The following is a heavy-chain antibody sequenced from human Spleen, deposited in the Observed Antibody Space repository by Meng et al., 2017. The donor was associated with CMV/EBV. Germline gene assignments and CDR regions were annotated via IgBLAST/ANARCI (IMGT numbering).Heavy chain of an antibody. V-gene: IGHV3-49*04. J-gene: IGHJ6*02. D-gene: IGHD2-2*01. Sequence: GESLKISCTASGFTFGDYAMSWVRQAPGKGLEWVGFIRSKAYGGTTEYAASVKGRFTISRDDSKSIAYLQMNSLRAEDTAVYYCARAPSYCGSISCHSYYCYGLDVWGQGTTVTVSS. CDR1: GFTFGDYA. CDR3: ARAPSYCGSISCHSYYCYGLDV. CDR2: IRSKAYGGTT.